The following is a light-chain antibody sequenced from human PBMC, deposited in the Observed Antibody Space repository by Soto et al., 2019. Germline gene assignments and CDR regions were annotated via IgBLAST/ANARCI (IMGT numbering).Light chain of an antibody. J-gene: IGKJ2*01. CDR2: AAS. CDR3: LQDYTSPHT. CDR1: QDIRND. Sequence: AIQMTQSPSSLSASVGDTVTITCRASQDIRNDVGWYQQKPGKAPKLLIYAASTLQSGVTSRFSGSRSGTDFTLTISSLQPGDFATYYCLQDYTSPHTFGQGTKLEIK. V-gene: IGKV1-6*02.